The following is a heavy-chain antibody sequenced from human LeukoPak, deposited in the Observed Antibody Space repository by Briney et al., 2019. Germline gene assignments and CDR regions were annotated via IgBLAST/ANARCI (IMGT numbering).Heavy chain of an antibody. D-gene: IGHD6-13*01. Sequence: GGSLRLSCAASGFTFSSYWMHWVRQAPGKGLVWVSRINSDGSSTSYADSVKGRFTISRDNAKNTLYLQMNSLRAEDTAVYYCARRGIAAAGYSYYYYMDVWGKGTTVTVSS. CDR2: INSDGSST. CDR3: ARRGIAAAGYSYYYYMDV. CDR1: GFTFSSYW. V-gene: IGHV3-74*01. J-gene: IGHJ6*03.